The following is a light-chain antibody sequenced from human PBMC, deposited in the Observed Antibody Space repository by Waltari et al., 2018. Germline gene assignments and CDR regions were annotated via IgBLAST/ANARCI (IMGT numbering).Light chain of an antibody. V-gene: IGKV3-20*01. CDR2: GTS. CDR3: QQYGGSPPYT. CDR1: QSVLSTY. J-gene: IGKJ2*01. Sequence: EIVLTQSPGTLSLSPGERATLSCRASQSVLSTYLAWYLQKPGQAPRVLIYGTSNRATGIPDRFSGSGSGTSFTLTISRLEPEDFAVYYCQQYGGSPPYTFGQGTKLEI.